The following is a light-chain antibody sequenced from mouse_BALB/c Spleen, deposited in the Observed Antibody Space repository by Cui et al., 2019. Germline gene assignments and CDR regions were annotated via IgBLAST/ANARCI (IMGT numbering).Light chain of an antibody. CDR3: LQYDEFPYT. CDR1: QDINSY. Sequence: DIKMTQSPSSIYASLGERVTITCKASQDINSYLSWFQQKPGKSPKSLIYRANRLVDGVPSRFSGSGSGQDYSLTISSLEDEDMGIYYCLQYDEFPYTFGGGTKLEIK. CDR2: RAN. J-gene: IGKJ2*01. V-gene: IGKV14-111*01.